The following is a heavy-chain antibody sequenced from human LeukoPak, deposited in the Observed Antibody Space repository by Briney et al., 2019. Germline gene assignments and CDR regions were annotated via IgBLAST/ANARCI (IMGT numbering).Heavy chain of an antibody. V-gene: IGHV3-48*01. Sequence: GGSLRLSCAGSGFTFSSYSMNWVRQAPGKGLEWVSYISSSSTTIYYADYVKGRFTISRDNAKNSLYLQMNSLRAEDTALYYCARDRCSGGRCYTLSVGYMDVWGKGTTVTVSS. J-gene: IGHJ6*03. CDR3: ARDRCSGGRCYTLSVGYMDV. CDR1: GFTFSSYS. D-gene: IGHD2-15*01. CDR2: ISSSSTTI.